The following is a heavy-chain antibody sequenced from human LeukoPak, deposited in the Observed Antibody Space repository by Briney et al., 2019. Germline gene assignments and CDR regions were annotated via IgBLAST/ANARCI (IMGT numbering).Heavy chain of an antibody. Sequence: GGSLRLSCAASGFTFRSYDMSRVRQAPGKGLEWVAATSGSGVNSYYADSVRGRFTISRDNSQNTLYLQMDSLRAEDTALYYCAKEYSGYDFDYWGQGTLVTVSS. D-gene: IGHD5-12*01. CDR1: GFTFRSYD. V-gene: IGHV3-23*01. CDR2: TSGSGVNS. CDR3: AKEYSGYDFDY. J-gene: IGHJ4*02.